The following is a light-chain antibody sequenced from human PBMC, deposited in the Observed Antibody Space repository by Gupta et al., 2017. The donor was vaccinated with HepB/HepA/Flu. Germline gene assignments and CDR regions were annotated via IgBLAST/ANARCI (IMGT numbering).Light chain of an antibody. CDR1: QSVLQSSDNKNY. CDR2: WSS. V-gene: IGKV4-1*01. J-gene: IGKJ2*01. CDR3: HQDFTSTT. Sequence: DIVMTQSPDSLAVSLGERATVKCKSSQSVLQSSDNKNYLSWYQQKPGQPPKLIIYWSSTRESGATDRFSGRGDAKDFTLTSSGRQDEDGEVYYVHQDFTSTTFGQGTKLDIK.